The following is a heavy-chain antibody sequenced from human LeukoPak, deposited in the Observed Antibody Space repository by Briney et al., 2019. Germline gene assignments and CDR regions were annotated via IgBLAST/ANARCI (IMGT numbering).Heavy chain of an antibody. J-gene: IGHJ5*02. CDR1: GFTFSSYE. Sequence: GGSLRLSCAASGFTFSSYEMNWVRQAPGKGLEWVSYISSSGSTIYYADSVKGRFTISRDNAKNSLYLQMNSLRAEDTAVYYCAKRAVVVPAAIHWFDPWGQGTLVTVSS. D-gene: IGHD2-2*01. CDR3: AKRAVVVPAAIHWFDP. CDR2: ISSSGSTI. V-gene: IGHV3-48*03.